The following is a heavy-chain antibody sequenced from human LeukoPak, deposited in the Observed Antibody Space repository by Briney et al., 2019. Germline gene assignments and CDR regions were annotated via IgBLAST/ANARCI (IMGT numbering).Heavy chain of an antibody. CDR2: IYYSGST. V-gene: IGHV4-31*03. CDR3: ARNVLLWFGEEKSQFDY. J-gene: IGHJ4*02. D-gene: IGHD3-10*01. CDR1: GGFISSDSYY. Sequence: SETLSLTCTVSGGFISSDSYYWGWIRQPPGKGLEWIGYIYYSGSTYYNPSLKSRVTISVDTSKNQSSLKLSSVTAADTAVYYCARNVLLWFGEEKSQFDYWGQGTLVTVSS.